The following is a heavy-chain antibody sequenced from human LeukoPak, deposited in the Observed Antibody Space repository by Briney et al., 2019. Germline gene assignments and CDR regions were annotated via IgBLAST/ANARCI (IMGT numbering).Heavy chain of an antibody. CDR1: GYTFTAYY. V-gene: IGHV1-2*04. CDR2: INPNSGGR. CDR3: ARGGSYFYYYYGMDV. Sequence: ASVKVSCKASGYTFTAYYMHWVRQAPGQGLEWMGWINPNSGGRNYAQKFQGWVTMTRDTSISTAYMELRRLRSDDTAVYYCARGGSYFYYYYGMDVWGQGTTDTVSS. D-gene: IGHD1-26*01. J-gene: IGHJ6*02.